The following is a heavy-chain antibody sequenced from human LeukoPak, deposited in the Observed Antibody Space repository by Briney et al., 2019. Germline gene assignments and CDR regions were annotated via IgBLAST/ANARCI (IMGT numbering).Heavy chain of an antibody. V-gene: IGHV4-39*01. CDR2: IYYSGST. D-gene: IGHD2-2*01. CDR3: ARRQAPGYCSSTSCYRGAFDI. J-gene: IGHJ3*02. CDR1: GGSISSSSYY. Sequence: SETLSLTCTVSGGSISSSSYYWGWIRQPPGKGLEWIGSIYYSGSTYYNPSLKSRVTISVDTSKNQFSLKLSSVTAADTAVYYCARRQAPGYCSSTSCYRGAFDIWGQGTMVTVSS.